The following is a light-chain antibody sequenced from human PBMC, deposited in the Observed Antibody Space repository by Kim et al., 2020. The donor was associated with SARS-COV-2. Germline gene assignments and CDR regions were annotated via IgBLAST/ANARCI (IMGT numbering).Light chain of an antibody. Sequence: NFMLTQPHSVSESPGKTVTISCTRSSGSIGGNYVQWYQQRPGSAPATVIYEDDQRPSGVPVRFSGSIDTSSNSASLTISEVKTEDEAVYYCQSFDTTSVVFGGGTQRTVL. J-gene: IGLJ2*01. CDR1: SGSIGGNY. CDR2: EDD. V-gene: IGLV6-57*03. CDR3: QSFDTTSVV.